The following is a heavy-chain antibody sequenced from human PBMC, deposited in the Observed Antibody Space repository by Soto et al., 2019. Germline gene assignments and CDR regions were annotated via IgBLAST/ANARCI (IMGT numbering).Heavy chain of an antibody. CDR1: GFTFSSYA. D-gene: IGHD4-17*01. CDR3: ARDRRLLLYGDYFDY. J-gene: IGHJ4*02. Sequence: QVQLVESGGGVVQPGRSLRLSCAASGFTFSSYAMHWVRQAPGKGLEWVAVISYDGSNKYYADSVKGRFTISRDNSKNTLYLQMNSLRAEDTAVYYCARDRRLLLYGDYFDYWGQGTLVTVSS. V-gene: IGHV3-30-3*01. CDR2: ISYDGSNK.